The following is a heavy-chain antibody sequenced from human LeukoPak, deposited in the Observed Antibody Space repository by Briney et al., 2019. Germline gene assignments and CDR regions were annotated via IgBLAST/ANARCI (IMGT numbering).Heavy chain of an antibody. CDR3: ARDPSGSYFQFYYYYYMDV. CDR2: IKQDGSEK. D-gene: IGHD1-26*01. CDR1: GFTFSSYW. V-gene: IGHV3-7*01. Sequence: GSLRLSCAASGFTFSSYWMSWVRQAPGEGLEWVANIKQDGSEKYYVDSVKGRFTISRDNAKNSLYLQMNSLRAEDTAVYYCARDPSGSYFQFYYYYYMDVWGKGTTVTVSS. J-gene: IGHJ6*03.